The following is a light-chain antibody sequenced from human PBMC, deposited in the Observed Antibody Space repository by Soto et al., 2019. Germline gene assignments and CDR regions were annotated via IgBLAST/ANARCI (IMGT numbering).Light chain of an antibody. CDR3: MQPLQSWT. Sequence: DIVMTQSPLSLPVTPGEPASISCRSSQSLRHFNGSNYVDWYLQKPGQSPQLLIYLGSNWASRVHYRFKGNGSGTDFTLKISRVEAEEIGVYDCMQPLQSWTFCQGTKV. V-gene: IGKV2-28*01. CDR2: LGS. CDR1: QSLRHFNGSNY. J-gene: IGKJ1*01.